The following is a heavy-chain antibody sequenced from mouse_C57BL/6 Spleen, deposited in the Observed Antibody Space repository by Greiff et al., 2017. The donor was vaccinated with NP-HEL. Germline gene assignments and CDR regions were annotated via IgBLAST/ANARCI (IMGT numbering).Heavy chain of an antibody. D-gene: IGHD2-4*01. CDR1: GYSFTGYY. Sequence: EVQLQQSGPELVKPGASVKISCKASGYSFTGYYMNWVKQSPEKSLEWIGEINPSTGGTTYNQKFKAKATLTVDKSSSTAYMQLKSLTSEDSAVYYWAKSGGEPHYDYDVGYFDVWGTGTTVTVSS. J-gene: IGHJ1*03. CDR2: INPSTGGT. CDR3: AKSGGEPHYDYDVGYFDV. V-gene: IGHV1-42*01.